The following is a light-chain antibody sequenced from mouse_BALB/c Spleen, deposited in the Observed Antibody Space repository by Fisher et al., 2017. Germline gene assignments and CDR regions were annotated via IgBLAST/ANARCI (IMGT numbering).Light chain of an antibody. Sequence: IVLTQTPTTMAASPGEKVTMTCSASSSVSYMYWYQQKPGSSPRLLIYDTSKLASGVPARFSGSGSGTSYSLTISRVEAEDAATYYCQQWSSNPLTFGAGTKLELK. J-gene: IGKJ5*01. CDR1: SSVSY. CDR3: QQWSSNPLT. V-gene: IGKV4-55*01. CDR2: DTS.